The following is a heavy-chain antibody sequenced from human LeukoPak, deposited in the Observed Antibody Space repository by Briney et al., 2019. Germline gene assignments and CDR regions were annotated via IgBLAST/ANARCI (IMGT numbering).Heavy chain of an antibody. V-gene: IGHV1-24*01. D-gene: IGHD2-2*02. J-gene: IGHJ5*02. CDR2: FDPEDSET. CDR1: GYTLTELS. CDR3: ATEAVVPAAIRGCWFDP. Sequence: ASVKVSCKVSGYTLTELSMHWVRQAPGKGLEWMGGFDPEDSETIYAQKFQGRVTMTEDTSTDTAYMELSSLRSEDTAVYYCATEAVVPAAIRGCWFDPWGQGTLVTVSS.